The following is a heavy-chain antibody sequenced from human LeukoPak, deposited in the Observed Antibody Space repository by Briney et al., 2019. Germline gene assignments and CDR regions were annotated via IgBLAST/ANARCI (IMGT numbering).Heavy chain of an antibody. CDR1: GYTLTELS. V-gene: IGHV1-24*01. D-gene: IGHD2-2*01. Sequence: GASVKVSCKVSGYTLTELSVHWVRQAPGKGLEWMGGFDPEDGETIYAQKFQGRVTMTEDTSTDTAYMELSSLRSEDTAVYYCATVPSRHCSSTSCYRFDPWGQGTLVTVSS. CDR2: FDPEDGET. CDR3: ATVPSRHCSSTSCYRFDP. J-gene: IGHJ5*02.